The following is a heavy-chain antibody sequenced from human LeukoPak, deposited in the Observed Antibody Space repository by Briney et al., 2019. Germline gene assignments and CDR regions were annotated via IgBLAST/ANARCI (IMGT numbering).Heavy chain of an antibody. J-gene: IGHJ4*02. CDR2: INHSGST. V-gene: IGHV4-34*01. Sequence: SETLSLTCAVYGGSFSGYYWSWIRQPPGKGLEWIGEINHSGSTNYNPSLKSRVTISVDTSKNQLSLKLSSVTAADTAVYYCARVRAAAGTDYWGQGTLVTVSS. D-gene: IGHD6-13*01. CDR1: GGSFSGYY. CDR3: ARVRAAAGTDY.